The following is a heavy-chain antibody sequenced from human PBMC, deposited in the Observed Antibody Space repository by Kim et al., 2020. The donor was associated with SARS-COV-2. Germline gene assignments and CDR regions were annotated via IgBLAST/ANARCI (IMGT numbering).Heavy chain of an antibody. D-gene: IGHD3-10*01. CDR3: ARDSYYYGSGTHYAPFDY. V-gene: IGHV3-30*04. CDR2: ISYDGSNK. Sequence: GGSLRLSCAASGFTFSSYAMHWVRQAPGKGLEWVAVISYDGSNKYYADSVKGRFTISRDNSKNTLYLQMNSLRAEDTAVYYCARDSYYYGSGTHYAPFDYWGQGTLVTVSS. CDR1: GFTFSSYA. J-gene: IGHJ4*02.